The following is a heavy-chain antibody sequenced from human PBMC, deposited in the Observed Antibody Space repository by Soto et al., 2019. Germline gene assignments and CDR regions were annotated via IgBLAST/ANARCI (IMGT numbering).Heavy chain of an antibody. CDR3: ARVPRAVAGPYYYYYGMDV. CDR2: IYHSGST. CDR1: GGSISSSNW. V-gene: IGHV4-4*02. D-gene: IGHD6-19*01. Sequence: SETLSLTCAVSGGSISSSNWWSWVRQPPGKGLEWIGEIYHSGSTNYNPSLKSRVTISVDKSKNQFSLKLSSVTAADTAVYYCARVPRAVAGPYYYYYGMDVWGQGTKVTVSS. J-gene: IGHJ6*02.